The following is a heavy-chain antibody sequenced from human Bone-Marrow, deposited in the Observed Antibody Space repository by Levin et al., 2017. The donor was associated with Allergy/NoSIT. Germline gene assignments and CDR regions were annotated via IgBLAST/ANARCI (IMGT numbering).Heavy chain of an antibody. J-gene: IGHJ3*02. CDR3: SKTSPYGTSWVGAVDI. CDR1: GFTFSSYA. CDR2: ITTRGGSA. V-gene: IGHV3-23*01. D-gene: IGHD6-13*01. Sequence: GGSLRLSCAASGFTFSSYAMSWVRQAPGKGLEWVSVITTRGGSAYGDSVKGRFTISRDNSKNTLSLQMSSLRAEDPARYHWSKTSPYGTSWVGAVDIWGQGTMVTVSS.